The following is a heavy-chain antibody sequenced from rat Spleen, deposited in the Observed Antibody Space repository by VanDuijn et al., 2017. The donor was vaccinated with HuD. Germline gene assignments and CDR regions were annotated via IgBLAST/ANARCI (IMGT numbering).Heavy chain of an antibody. D-gene: IGHD1-12*02. Sequence: EVQLVESGGGLVQPGRSMILSCAASGVTFSDCYMAWVRQAPKKGLEWVASISFDGKTNYYRDSVKGRFTISRDVEKSTLFLQMASLRSEDTATYYCVRRGYGYYYDGTYWGQGASVTVSS. V-gene: IGHV5-7*01. CDR1: GVTFSDCY. CDR3: VRRGYGYYYDGTY. CDR2: ISFDGKTN. J-gene: IGHJ4*01.